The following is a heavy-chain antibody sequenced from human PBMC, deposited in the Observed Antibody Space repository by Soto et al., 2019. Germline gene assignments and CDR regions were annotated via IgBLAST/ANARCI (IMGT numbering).Heavy chain of an antibody. Sequence: QVQLVESGGGLVKPGGSLSLSCAVSGFTFSDYYMSWIRQAPGKGLEWVSYISSSSRYTNYEDSVKGRFTISRDNAKNSLYLQMNSLRADDTAVYYCARDRRGIAAAGSHFDYWGQGTLVTVSS. CDR2: ISSSSRYT. CDR3: ARDRRGIAAAGSHFDY. D-gene: IGHD6-13*01. V-gene: IGHV3-11*05. CDR1: GFTFSDYY. J-gene: IGHJ4*02.